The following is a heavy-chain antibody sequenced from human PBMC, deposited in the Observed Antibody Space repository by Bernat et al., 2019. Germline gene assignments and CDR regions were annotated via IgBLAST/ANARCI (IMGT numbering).Heavy chain of an antibody. CDR3: AREHIVGSTRGFDY. V-gene: IGHV3-33*01. J-gene: IGHJ4*02. CDR1: GFTFSDNG. Sequence: QVQLVESGGGVVQPGRSLRLSCAASGFTFSDNGMHWVRQAPGKGLEGVAVIWHDGSNENYAESVKGRFTISRDNSESTLYLQMNSLRAEDSALYYCAREHIVGSTRGFDYWGQGTLVTVSS. D-gene: IGHD1-26*01. CDR2: IWHDGSNE.